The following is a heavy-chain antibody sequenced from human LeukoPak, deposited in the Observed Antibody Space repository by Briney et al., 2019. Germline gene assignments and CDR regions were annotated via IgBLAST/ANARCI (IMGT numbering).Heavy chain of an antibody. D-gene: IGHD3-3*01. CDR1: GGSFSGYY. CDR3: ARAPRFLEWYPFDY. V-gene: IGHV4-34*01. Sequence: PSETLSLTCAVYGGSFSGYYWSWIRQPPGKGLEWIGEINHSGSTNYNPSLKSRVTISVDTSKNQFSLKLSPVTAADTAVYYCARAPRFLEWYPFDYWGQGTLVTVSS. J-gene: IGHJ4*02. CDR2: INHSGST.